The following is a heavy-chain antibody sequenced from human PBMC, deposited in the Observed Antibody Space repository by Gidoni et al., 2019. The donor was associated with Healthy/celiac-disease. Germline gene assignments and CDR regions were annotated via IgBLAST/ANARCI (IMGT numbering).Heavy chain of an antibody. CDR1: GYSFTSYW. Sequence: EVQLVQSGAEVKKPGQSLRISCKGSGYSFTSYWISWVRQMPGKGLEWMGRIDPSDSYTNYSPSFQGHVTISADKSISTAYLQWSSLKASDTAMYYCARLLGQEDTIFGVARGGWFDPWGQGTLVTVSS. CDR2: IDPSDSYT. D-gene: IGHD3-3*01. J-gene: IGHJ5*02. V-gene: IGHV5-10-1*03. CDR3: ARLLGQEDTIFGVARGGWFDP.